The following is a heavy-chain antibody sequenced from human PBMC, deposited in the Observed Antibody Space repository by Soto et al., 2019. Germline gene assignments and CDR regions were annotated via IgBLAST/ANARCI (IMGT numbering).Heavy chain of an antibody. CDR2: ILYDGSDK. J-gene: IGHJ6*02. CDR1: GFTFSSYG. CDR3: AKNRFCSSSSCHYYGMDV. D-gene: IGHD2-2*01. V-gene: IGHV3-30*18. Sequence: GGSLRLSCAASGFTFSSYGMHWVRQAPGKGLEWVAVILYDGSDKYYADSVKGRFTISRDNSKNTLYLQMNSLRAEDTAVYYCAKNRFCSSSSCHYYGMDVWGQGTSVTVSS.